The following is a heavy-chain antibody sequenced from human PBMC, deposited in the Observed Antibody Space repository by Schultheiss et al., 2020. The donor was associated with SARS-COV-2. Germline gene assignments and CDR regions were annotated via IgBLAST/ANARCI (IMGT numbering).Heavy chain of an antibody. J-gene: IGHJ4*02. CDR3: ARQGIAAAGDY. Sequence: SETLSLTCTVSGGSISSGGYYWSWIRQHPGKGLEWIGYIYYSGSTNYNPSLKSRVTISVDTSKNQFSLKLSSVTAADTAVYYCARQGIAAAGDYWGQGTLVTVSS. V-gene: IGHV4-61*08. CDR1: GGSISSGGYY. CDR2: IYYSGST. D-gene: IGHD6-13*01.